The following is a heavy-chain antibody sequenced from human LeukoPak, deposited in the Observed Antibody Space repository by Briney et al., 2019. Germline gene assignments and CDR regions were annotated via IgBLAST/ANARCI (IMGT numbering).Heavy chain of an antibody. V-gene: IGHV1-18*01. CDR2: ISACNGNT. Sequence: ASVKVSCKASGYTFTSYGISWVRQAPGQGLEWMGWISACNGNTNYAQKLQGRVTMTTDTSTSTAYMELSRLRSDDTAVYYCARGRRVYSGSYYPIYYFDYWGQGTLVTVSS. J-gene: IGHJ4*02. CDR3: ARGRRVYSGSYYPIYYFDY. CDR1: GYTFTSYG. D-gene: IGHD1-26*01.